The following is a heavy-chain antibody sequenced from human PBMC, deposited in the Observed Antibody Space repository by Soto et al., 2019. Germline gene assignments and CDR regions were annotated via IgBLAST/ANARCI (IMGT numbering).Heavy chain of an antibody. D-gene: IGHD2-8*01. J-gene: IGHJ3*02. CDR1: GGTFSSYA. CDR3: ASRNRYALYAFDI. V-gene: IGHV1-69*06. CDR2: FIPIFGTA. Sequence: QEQLVQSGAEVKKPGSSVKVSCKASGGTFSSYAISWVRQAPGQGLAWMGGFIPIFGTANYAQKFQGRVTITAEKATNTAYMELSSLRSEYTAVYYCASRNRYALYAFDIWGQGTMVTVSS.